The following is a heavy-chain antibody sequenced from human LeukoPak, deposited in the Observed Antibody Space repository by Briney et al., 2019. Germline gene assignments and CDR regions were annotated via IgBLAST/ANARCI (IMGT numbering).Heavy chain of an antibody. CDR3: AKIMMGAAAGPDAFDI. D-gene: IGHD6-13*01. Sequence: GGSLRLSCAASGFTFSSYAMSWVRQAPGKGLEWVSSILGSGGGDTTYYADSVKGRFTISRDNSKNTLYLQMNSLRAEDTAVYYCAKIMMGAAAGPDAFDIWGQGTMVTVSS. V-gene: IGHV3-23*01. CDR1: GFTFSSYA. J-gene: IGHJ3*02. CDR2: ILGSGGGDTT.